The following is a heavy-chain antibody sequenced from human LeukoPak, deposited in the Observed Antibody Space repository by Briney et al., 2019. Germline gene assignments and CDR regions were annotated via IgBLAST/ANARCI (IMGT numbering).Heavy chain of an antibody. D-gene: IGHD3-10*01. CDR3: ASSKARFGEYDDAFDI. Sequence: GGSLRLSCAASGFTFSSYAMSWVRQAPGKGLEWVSVIYSGGSTYYADSVKGRFTISRDNSKNTLYLQMNSLRAEDTAVYYCASSKARFGEYDDAFDIWGQGTMVTVSS. CDR2: IYSGGST. V-gene: IGHV3-53*01. J-gene: IGHJ3*02. CDR1: GFTFSSYA.